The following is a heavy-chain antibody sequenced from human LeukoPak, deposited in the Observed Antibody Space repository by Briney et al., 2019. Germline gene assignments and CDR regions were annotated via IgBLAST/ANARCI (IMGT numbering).Heavy chain of an antibody. CDR1: GFTFSSFS. D-gene: IGHD3-22*01. CDR2: ISSSSGYI. V-gene: IGHV3-21*01. CDR3: ARSDYYFDGTVYYDTPDY. J-gene: IGHJ4*02. Sequence: PGGSLRLSCAASGFTFSSFSMNWVRQAPGKGLEWVSSISSSSGYIYYADSVEGRFTISRDNAKNSLFLQLDSLRAEDTAVYYCARSDYYFDGTVYYDTPDYWGQGTLVTVSS.